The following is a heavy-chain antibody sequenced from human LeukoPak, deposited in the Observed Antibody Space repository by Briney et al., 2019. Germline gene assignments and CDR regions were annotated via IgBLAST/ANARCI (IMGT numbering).Heavy chain of an antibody. CDR3: AKDSYYCSDNCPQYYYYTDV. CDR1: GFTFSSHD. CDR2: ITTATSSYI. D-gene: IGHD2-15*01. V-gene: IGHV3-21*01. Sequence: GGSLRLSCAASGFTFSSHDMNWVRQAPGKGLEWVSSITTATSSYIYYADSVKGRFTISRDDAKNSLYLQMDSLRAEDTAVYYCAKDSYYCSDNCPQYYYYTDVWGKGTTVTVSS. J-gene: IGHJ6*03.